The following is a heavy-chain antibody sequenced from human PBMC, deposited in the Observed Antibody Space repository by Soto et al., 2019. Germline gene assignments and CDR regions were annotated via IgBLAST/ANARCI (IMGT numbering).Heavy chain of an antibody. CDR1: GFTFSTYW. CDR3: ARDRGWGIVVVPASFDY. D-gene: IGHD2-2*01. Sequence: GGSLRLSCAASGFTFSTYWMSWVRQTPGKGLEWVANIKEDGSDKYYVDSVKGRFTISRDNAKNSLFLQMNSLRAEDTAVYYCARDRGWGIVVVPASFDYWGQGALVTVSS. J-gene: IGHJ4*02. CDR2: IKEDGSDK. V-gene: IGHV3-7*01.